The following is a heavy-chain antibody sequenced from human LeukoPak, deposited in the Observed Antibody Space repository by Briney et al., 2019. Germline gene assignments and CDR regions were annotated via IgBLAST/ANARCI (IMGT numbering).Heavy chain of an antibody. CDR1: GFTFSSYA. CDR3: AKFPSSSWSAWFDP. V-gene: IGHV3-23*01. D-gene: IGHD6-13*01. Sequence: GGSLRLSCAASGFTFSSYAMSWVRQAPGKGLEWVSAISGSGGSTYYADSVKGRFTISRDNFKSTLYLQMNSLRAEDTAVYYCAKFPSSSWSAWFDPWGQGTLVTVSS. J-gene: IGHJ5*02. CDR2: ISGSGGST.